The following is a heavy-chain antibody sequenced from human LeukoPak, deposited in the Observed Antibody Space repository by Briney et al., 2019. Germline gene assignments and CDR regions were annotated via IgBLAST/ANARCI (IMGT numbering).Heavy chain of an antibody. V-gene: IGHV4-28*01. D-gene: IGHD6-6*01. CDR1: DYSIIISNW. Sequence: SETLSLTCAVSDYSIIISNWWGWIRQPPGKGLEWIGYIYYSGSTYYNSSLRSRVTMSVDTSKNQFSLKLSSVTAVDTAVYYCAGSSSLYYFDYWGQGTLVTVSS. CDR2: IYYSGST. J-gene: IGHJ4*02. CDR3: AGSSSLYYFDY.